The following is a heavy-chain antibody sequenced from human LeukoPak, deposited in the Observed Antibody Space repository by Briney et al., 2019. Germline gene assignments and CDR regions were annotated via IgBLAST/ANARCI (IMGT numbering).Heavy chain of an antibody. D-gene: IGHD2-15*01. Sequence: PSETLSLTCAASGGSISSGGYSWSWIRQPPGKGLEWIGYIYHSGSTYYNPSLKSRVTISVDRSKNQFSLKLSSVTAADTAVYYCARGGSSGYYFDYWGQGTLVTVSS. V-gene: IGHV4-30-2*01. CDR3: ARGGSSGYYFDY. CDR2: IYHSGST. J-gene: IGHJ4*02. CDR1: GGSISSGGYS.